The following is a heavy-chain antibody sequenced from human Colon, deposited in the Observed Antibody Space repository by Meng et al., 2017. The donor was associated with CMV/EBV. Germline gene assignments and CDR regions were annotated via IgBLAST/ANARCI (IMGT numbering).Heavy chain of an antibody. V-gene: IGHV1-69*05. Sequence: SVKVSCKASGGAFLNSAISWVRQAPGQGLEWMGGDIPVFGTPEYAKKLQGRLTITTDEATTTAYMELKNLRSEDTAVYYCAWPAQGNHYYYYALDIWGQGTAVTVSS. J-gene: IGHJ6*02. CDR1: GGAFLNSA. CDR3: AWPAQGNHYYYYALDI. CDR2: DIPVFGTP.